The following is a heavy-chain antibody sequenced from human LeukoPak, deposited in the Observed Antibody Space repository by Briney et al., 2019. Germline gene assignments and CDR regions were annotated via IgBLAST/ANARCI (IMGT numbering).Heavy chain of an antibody. CDR2: ISSSDITI. J-gene: IGHJ6*03. Sequence: GGSLRLSCAASGFTFSDYYMTWIRQAPGKGLEWVSYISSSDITIYYTDSVKGRFTISRDNAKNSLYLQMNSLRAEDTAVYYCARGVKYYYYYMDVWGKGTTVTVSS. V-gene: IGHV3-11*04. CDR1: GFTFSDYY. CDR3: ARGVKYYYYYMDV.